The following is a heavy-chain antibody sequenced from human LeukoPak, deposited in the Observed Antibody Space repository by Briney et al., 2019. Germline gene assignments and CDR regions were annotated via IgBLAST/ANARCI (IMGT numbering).Heavy chain of an antibody. CDR2: IYYSGST. J-gene: IGHJ4*02. CDR1: GGSISSSSYY. Sequence: SETLSLTCAVSGGSISSSSYYWGWIRQPPGKGLEWIGSIYYSGSTYYNPSLKSRVTISVDTSKNQFSLKLSSVTAADTAVYYRARIASSSSSAIDYWGQGTLVTVSS. D-gene: IGHD6-6*01. V-gene: IGHV4-39*01. CDR3: ARIASSSSSAIDY.